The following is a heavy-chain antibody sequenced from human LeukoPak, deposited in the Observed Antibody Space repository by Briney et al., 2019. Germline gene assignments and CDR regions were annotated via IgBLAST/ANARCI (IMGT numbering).Heavy chain of an antibody. Sequence: GGSLRLSCAASGFTFSNAWMNWVRQAPGKGLEWVGRIKSETGGGTTDYAAPVKGRFTISRDDSKNTLYLEVNSLKTEDTAVYYCSKYQLPHIAVIASWGQGTLVTVSS. V-gene: IGHV3-15*01. D-gene: IGHD6-19*01. J-gene: IGHJ4*02. CDR3: SKYQLPHIAVIAS. CDR2: IKSETGGGTT. CDR1: GFTFSNAW.